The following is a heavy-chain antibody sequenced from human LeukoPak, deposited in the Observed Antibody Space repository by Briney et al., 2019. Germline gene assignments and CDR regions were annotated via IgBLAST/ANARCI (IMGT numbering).Heavy chain of an antibody. CDR1: GFTFSDYY. CDR2: ISGSGGST. D-gene: IGHD3-10*01. J-gene: IGHJ4*02. Sequence: GGSLRLSCAASGFTFSDYYMSWIRQGPGKGLEWVSAISGSGGSTYYADSVKGRFTISRDNAKNSLYLQMKSLRAEDTDVYYCARGALGTMVRGVMTTLYFDYWGQGTLVTVSS. CDR3: ARGALGTMVRGVMTTLYFDY. V-gene: IGHV3-11*04.